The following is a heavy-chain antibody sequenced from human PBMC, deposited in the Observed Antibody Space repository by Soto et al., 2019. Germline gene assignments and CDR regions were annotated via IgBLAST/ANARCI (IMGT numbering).Heavy chain of an antibody. Sequence: AASVKVSCKASGYTFTGYYMHWVRQAPGQGLEWMGWINPNSGGTNYAQKFQGRVTMTRDTSISTAYMELSRLRSDDTAVYYCARPRPSSGWYVGYYYYGMGVWGQGTTVTVSS. CDR3: ARPRPSSGWYVGYYYYGMGV. CDR2: INPNSGGT. J-gene: IGHJ6*02. CDR1: GYTFTGYY. V-gene: IGHV1-2*02. D-gene: IGHD6-19*01.